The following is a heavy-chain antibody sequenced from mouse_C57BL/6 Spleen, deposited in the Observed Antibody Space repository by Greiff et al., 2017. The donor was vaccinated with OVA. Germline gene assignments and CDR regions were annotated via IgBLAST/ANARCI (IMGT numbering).Heavy chain of an antibody. CDR3: ARPQTAQATLDY. J-gene: IGHJ2*01. V-gene: IGHV1-55*01. Sequence: QVQLPQPGAELVQPGASVKMSCKASGYTFTSYWITWVKQRPGPGLDWIGAIYPGSGSTNYNEKFKSKATLTVDTSSSTAYMQLSSLTSEDSAVYYCARPQTAQATLDYWGQGTTLTVSS. CDR1: GYTFTSYW. D-gene: IGHD3-2*02. CDR2: IYPGSGST.